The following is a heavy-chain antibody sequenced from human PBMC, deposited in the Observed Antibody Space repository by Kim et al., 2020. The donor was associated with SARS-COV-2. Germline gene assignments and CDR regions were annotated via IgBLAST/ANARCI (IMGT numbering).Heavy chain of an antibody. D-gene: IGHD6-6*01. V-gene: IGHV3-21*01. J-gene: IGHJ4*02. CDR3: ARDGGIAARSYYFDY. Sequence: ASVKGRFTISRDNAKNSLYLQMNSLRAEDTAVYYCARDGGIAARSYYFDYWGQGTLVTVSS.